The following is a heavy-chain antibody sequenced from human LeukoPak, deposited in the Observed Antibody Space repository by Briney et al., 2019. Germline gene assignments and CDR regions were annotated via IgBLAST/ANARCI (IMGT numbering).Heavy chain of an antibody. D-gene: IGHD3-10*01. CDR3: ARQLVWFGELLYPYNWFDP. V-gene: IGHV3-11*04. CDR1: GFTFSDYY. J-gene: IGHJ5*02. CDR2: ISSSGSTI. Sequence: GGSLRLSCAASGFTFSDYYMSWIRQAPGKGLEWVSYISSSGSTIYYADSVKGRFTISRDNAKNSLYLQMNSLRAEDTAVYYCARQLVWFGELLYPYNWFDPWGQGTLVTVSS.